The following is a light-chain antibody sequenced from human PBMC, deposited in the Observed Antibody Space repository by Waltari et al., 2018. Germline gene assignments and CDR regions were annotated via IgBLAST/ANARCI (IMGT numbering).Light chain of an antibody. CDR1: QSVSSD. Sequence: EIVLTQSPATLSLSPGERATLSCRAGQSVSSDLAWYQQKPGPAPRLLIYDASKMATGIPARFSGSGSGTDFTLTISSLEPEDFAVYYCQQGINWPLTFGQGTRLEIK. V-gene: IGKV3-11*01. J-gene: IGKJ5*01. CDR2: DAS. CDR3: QQGINWPLT.